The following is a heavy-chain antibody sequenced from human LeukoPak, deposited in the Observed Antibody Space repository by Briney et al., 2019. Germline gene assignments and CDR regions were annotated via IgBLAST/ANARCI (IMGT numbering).Heavy chain of an antibody. V-gene: IGHV3-53*04. Sequence: GGSLRLSCAASGFTVSSNYMSWVRQAPGKGLEWVSVIYSGGSTYYADSVKGRFTISRHNSKNTLYLQMNSLRAEDTAVYYCAREARVVAAKTIGYYYYGMDVWGQGTTVTVSS. J-gene: IGHJ6*02. CDR3: AREARVVAAKTIGYYYYGMDV. CDR2: IYSGGST. D-gene: IGHD2-15*01. CDR1: GFTVSSNY.